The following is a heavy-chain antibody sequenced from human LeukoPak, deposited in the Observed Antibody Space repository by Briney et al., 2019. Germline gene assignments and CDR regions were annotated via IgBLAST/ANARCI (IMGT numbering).Heavy chain of an antibody. J-gene: IGHJ4*02. CDR1: GYTFTGYY. CDR2: INPNSGGT. Sequence: ASVKVSCKATGYTFTGYYMHWVRQAPGQGLEWMGWINPNSGGTNYAQKFQGRVTMTRDTSISTAYMELSRLRSDDTAVYYCARDSSGSYSIDYWGQGTLVTVSS. V-gene: IGHV1-2*02. D-gene: IGHD1-26*01. CDR3: ARDSSGSYSIDY.